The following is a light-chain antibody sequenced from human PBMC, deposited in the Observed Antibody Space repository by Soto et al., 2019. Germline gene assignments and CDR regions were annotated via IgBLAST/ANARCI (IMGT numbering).Light chain of an antibody. Sequence: EIVLTQSPGTLSLSPGERATLSCRASQSVSSSYLAWYQQKPGQAPRLLIYGASSRATGIPDRFSDSGSGTDFTLTISRLEPEDFAVYYCQQYSSSPPTFGGGTKVDIK. CDR3: QQYSSSPPT. CDR1: QSVSSSY. CDR2: GAS. V-gene: IGKV3-20*01. J-gene: IGKJ4*01.